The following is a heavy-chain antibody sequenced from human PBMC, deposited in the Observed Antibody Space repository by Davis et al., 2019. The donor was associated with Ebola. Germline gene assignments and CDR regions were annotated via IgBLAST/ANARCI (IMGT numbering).Heavy chain of an antibody. CDR1: RFTFSDYS. CDR2: ISGGSGAI. V-gene: IGHV3-48*01. J-gene: IGHJ3*01. Sequence: GESLKISCAASRFTFSDYSMNWVRQAPGKGLEWVSYISGGSGAIYYAASVKGRFTISRDNAKNSLFLQMNSLRGADTGLYYCARDLGVGGAFDVWGQGTMVTVSS. CDR3: ARDLGVGGAFDV. D-gene: IGHD3-3*01.